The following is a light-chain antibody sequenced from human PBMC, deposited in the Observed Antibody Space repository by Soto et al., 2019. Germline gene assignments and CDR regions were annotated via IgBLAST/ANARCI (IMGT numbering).Light chain of an antibody. Sequence: IQMTQSPATLSASLGDGVTITCRASQGIGNDLGWYQQKPGKAPKLLIYGASSLQSGVPSRFSGSGSGTDFTLTISSLQPEDFATYYCLQDYNYPLTFGGGTKVDIK. CDR2: GAS. J-gene: IGKJ4*01. CDR1: QGIGND. V-gene: IGKV1-6*01. CDR3: LQDYNYPLT.